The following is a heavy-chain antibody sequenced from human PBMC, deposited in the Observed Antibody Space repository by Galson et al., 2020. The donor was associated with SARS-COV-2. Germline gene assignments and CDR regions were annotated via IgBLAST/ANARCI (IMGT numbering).Heavy chain of an antibody. CDR1: GYTFTSYD. CDR3: ARGYSIVGATNDAFDI. Sequence: ASVKVSCKASGYTFTSYDINWVRQATGQGLEWMGWMNPNSGNTGYAQKFQGRVTMTRNTSISTAYMELSSLRSEDTAVYYCARGYSIVGATNDAFDIWGQGTMVTVSS. D-gene: IGHD1-26*01. J-gene: IGHJ3*02. V-gene: IGHV1-8*01. CDR2: MNPNSGNT.